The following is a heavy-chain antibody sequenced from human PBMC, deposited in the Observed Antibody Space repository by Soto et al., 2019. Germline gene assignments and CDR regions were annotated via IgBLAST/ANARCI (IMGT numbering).Heavy chain of an antibody. CDR1: GFTFSSYA. CDR2: ISGSGGST. J-gene: IGHJ4*02. V-gene: IGHV3-23*01. D-gene: IGHD3-22*01. Sequence: GGSLRLSCAASGFTFSSYAMSWVRQAPGKGLEWVSAISGSGGSTYYADSVKGRFTISRDNAKNSLYPQMNSLRAEDTAVYYCAREYYDSSGYYGYWGQGTLVTVSS. CDR3: AREYYDSSGYYGY.